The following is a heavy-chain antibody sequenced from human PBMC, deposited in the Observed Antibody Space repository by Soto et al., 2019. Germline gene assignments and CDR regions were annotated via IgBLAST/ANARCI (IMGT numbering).Heavy chain of an antibody. V-gene: IGHV3-72*01. Sequence: SLRLSCAASGFTLSDHFMEWVRQAPGRGLEWVGRTRHKAASYTTDYAASVNGRFTISRDDSKNSLYLQMNSLRAEDTGVYFCAREAAYGVWFAGGYFDLWGQGTQVTVSS. CDR2: TRHKAASYTT. CDR3: AREAAYGVWFAGGYFDL. D-gene: IGHD4-17*01. J-gene: IGHJ4*02. CDR1: GFTLSDHF.